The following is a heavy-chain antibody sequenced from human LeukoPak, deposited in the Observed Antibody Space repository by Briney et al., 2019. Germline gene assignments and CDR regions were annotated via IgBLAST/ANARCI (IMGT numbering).Heavy chain of an antibody. CDR1: GFTFSSFS. Sequence: PGGSLRLSCAASGFTFSSFSMNWVRQAPGKGLEWVSHIRTSGTNTDYTGSVKGRFTISRDNAKNSLYLQMNSLRAGDTAVYYCARVECAGGSCYQGGALDVWGQGTTVSVS. V-gene: IGHV3-48*04. D-gene: IGHD2-15*01. CDR3: ARVECAGGSCYQGGALDV. CDR2: IRTSGTNT. J-gene: IGHJ6*02.